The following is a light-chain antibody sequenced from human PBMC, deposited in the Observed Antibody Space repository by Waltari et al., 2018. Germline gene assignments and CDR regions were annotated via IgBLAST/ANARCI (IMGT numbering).Light chain of an antibody. V-gene: IGLV2-14*01. CDR3: SSYTSSSTLVV. CDR2: EVS. CDR1: SSDVGGYNY. J-gene: IGLJ2*01. Sequence: QSALTQPASVSGSPGQSITISRTGTSSDVGGYNYVSWYQPHPGKAPKLLIYEVSNRPSGVSNRFSGSKSGNTASLTISGLQAEDEADYYCSSYTSSSTLVVFGGGTKLTVL.